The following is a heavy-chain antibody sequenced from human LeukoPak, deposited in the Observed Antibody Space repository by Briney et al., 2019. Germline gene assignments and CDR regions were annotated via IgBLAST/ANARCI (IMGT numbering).Heavy chain of an antibody. CDR3: ARDRLAGYDSHMDV. V-gene: IGHV1-69*05. CDR1: GGTFSSYA. D-gene: IGHD5-12*01. Sequence: SVKVSCKASGGTFSSYAISWVRQAPGQGLEWMGRIIPIFGTANYAQKFQGRVTITTDESTSTAYMELSSLRSEDTAVYYCARDRLAGYDSHMDVWGKGTTVTVSS. CDR2: IIPIFGTA. J-gene: IGHJ6*03.